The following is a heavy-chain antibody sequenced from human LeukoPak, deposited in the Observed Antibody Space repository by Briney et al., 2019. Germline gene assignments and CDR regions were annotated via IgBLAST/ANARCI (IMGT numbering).Heavy chain of an antibody. CDR1: GGSISSSNW. V-gene: IGHV4-4*02. CDR3: ATIGGPAGGDY. J-gene: IGHJ4*02. Sequence: SETLSLTCAVSGGSISSSNWWSWVRPPPGKGLEWIGEIYHSGSTNYNPSLKSRVTISVDKSKNQFSLKLSSVTAADTAVYYCATIGGPAGGDYWGQGTLVTVSS. CDR2: IYHSGST. D-gene: IGHD3-10*01.